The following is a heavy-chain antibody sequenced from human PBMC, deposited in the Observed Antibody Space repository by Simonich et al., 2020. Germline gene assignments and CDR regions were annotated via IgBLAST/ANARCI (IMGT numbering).Heavy chain of an antibody. CDR1: GGSISSYY. Sequence: QVQLQESGPGLVKPSETLSLTCTVSGGSISSYYWSWIRQPPGKGMEWIGYIYYSGSTNHNPSLNSRVTISVDASKNQFSLKLSSVTAADTAVYYCARHDRWLQFYFDYWGQGTLVTVSS. CDR3: ARHDRWLQFYFDY. J-gene: IGHJ4*02. CDR2: IYYSGST. D-gene: IGHD5-12*01. V-gene: IGHV4-59*08.